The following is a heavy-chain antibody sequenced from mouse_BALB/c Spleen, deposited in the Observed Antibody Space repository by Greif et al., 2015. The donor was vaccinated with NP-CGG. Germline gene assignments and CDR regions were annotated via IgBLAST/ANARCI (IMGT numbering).Heavy chain of an antibody. CDR2: IHPNSGNT. D-gene: IGHD4-1*01. CDR3: ASDWYFDY. Sequence: QVQLQQSGSVLVRPGASVKLSCKASGYTFTSSWMHWAKQRPGQGLEWIGEIHPNSGNTNYNEKFKGKATLTVDTSSSTAYVDLSSLTSVASAIYYCASDWYFDYWGPGTTLAVSS. J-gene: IGHJ2*01. V-gene: IGHV1S130*01. CDR1: GYTFTSSW.